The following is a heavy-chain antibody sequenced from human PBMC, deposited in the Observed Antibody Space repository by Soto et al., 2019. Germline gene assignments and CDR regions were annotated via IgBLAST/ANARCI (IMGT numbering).Heavy chain of an antibody. Sequence: EVQLVESGGGLVQPGGSLRLSCSASGFTFSSYAMHWVRQAPGKGLEYVSAISSNGGSTYYADSVKGRFTISRDNSQNTLYLQMSSLRAEDTAVYYCVKGAQLLWFVELLGNYYYHYGMDVWGQGTTVTVSS. J-gene: IGHJ6*02. CDR3: VKGAQLLWFVELLGNYYYHYGMDV. CDR1: GFTFSSYA. D-gene: IGHD3-10*01. V-gene: IGHV3-64D*08. CDR2: ISSNGGST.